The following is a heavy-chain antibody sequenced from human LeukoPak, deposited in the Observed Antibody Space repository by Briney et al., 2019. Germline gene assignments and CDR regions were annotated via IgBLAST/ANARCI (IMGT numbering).Heavy chain of an antibody. V-gene: IGHV3-7*01. Sequence: GGSLRLSCAASGFTFSSYWMSWVRQAPGKGLEWVANIKQDGSEKYYVDSVKGRFTISRDNAKNSLYLQMNSLRAEDTAVYYCARAMTLVRGVIMYDYWGQGTLVTVSS. CDR1: GFTFSSYW. J-gene: IGHJ4*02. CDR3: ARAMTLVRGVIMYDY. D-gene: IGHD3-10*01. CDR2: IKQDGSEK.